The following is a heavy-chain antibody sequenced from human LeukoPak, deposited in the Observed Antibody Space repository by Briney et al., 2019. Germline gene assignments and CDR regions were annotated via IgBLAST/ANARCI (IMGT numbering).Heavy chain of an antibody. Sequence: EGSLRLSCTASGFTFSGYSMNWIRQAPGKGLEWVSSFGTRSTSIYHAGSVKGRFAISRGNAKNSLYLQMNSLRAEDTALYYCAREVSEGFGFWGQGTLVTVSS. J-gene: IGHJ4*02. D-gene: IGHD3-22*01. CDR3: AREVSEGFGF. CDR2: FGTRSTSI. V-gene: IGHV3-21*01. CDR1: GFTFSGYS.